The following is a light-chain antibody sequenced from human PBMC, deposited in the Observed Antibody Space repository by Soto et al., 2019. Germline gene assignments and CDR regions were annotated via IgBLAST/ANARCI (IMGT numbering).Light chain of an antibody. CDR2: GAS. V-gene: IGKV3-15*01. CDR3: QQYNKWPTWT. J-gene: IGKJ1*01. Sequence: EIVLTQSPATLAVSPGERVTLSCRASQSVNSNLAWFQQKPGLAPRLLLYGASTRATGVPDRFSGSGSGTEFTLTISSLQSEDYGVYYCQQYNKWPTWTFGQGTKVDIK. CDR1: QSVNSN.